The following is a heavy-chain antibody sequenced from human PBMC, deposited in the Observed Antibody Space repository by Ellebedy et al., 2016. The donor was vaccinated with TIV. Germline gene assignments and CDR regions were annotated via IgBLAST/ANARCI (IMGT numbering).Heavy chain of an antibody. D-gene: IGHD3-9*01. Sequence: AASVKVSCKASGYTFTSYYMHWVRQAPGQGLEWMGIINPSGGSTSYAQKFQGRVTMTEDTSRDTAYMELSSLRSEDTAVYYCATAIPARLRYFDWLTFDIWGQGTMVTVSS. J-gene: IGHJ3*02. V-gene: IGHV1-46*01. CDR3: ATAIPARLRYFDWLTFDI. CDR2: INPSGGST. CDR1: GYTFTSYY.